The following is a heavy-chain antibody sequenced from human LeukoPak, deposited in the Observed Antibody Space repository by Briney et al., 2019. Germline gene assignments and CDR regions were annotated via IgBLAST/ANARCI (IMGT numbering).Heavy chain of an antibody. CDR2: IIYSGGT. V-gene: IGHV4-59*01. J-gene: IGHJ4*02. CDR3: ARMDSGSYFDY. CDR1: GDSFGDYY. Sequence: SETLSLTCTVFGDSFGDYYWSWIRQPPGKGLEWIGYIIYSGGTNYNPSFKSRVIMSVDTSKNHFSLKLNSVTAADTAVFYCARMDSGSYFDYWGQGILVTVSS. D-gene: IGHD3-10*01.